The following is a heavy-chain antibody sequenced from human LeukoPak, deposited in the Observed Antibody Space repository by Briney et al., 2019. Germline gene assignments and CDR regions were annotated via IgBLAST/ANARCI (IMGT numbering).Heavy chain of an antibody. Sequence: GRSLRLSCAASGFTFSSYAMHWVRQAPGKGLEWVAVISYDGSNKYYADSVKGRFTVSRDNSKNTWYLQMNSLTAEDTALYYCARQKSTWGQGTLVTVSS. V-gene: IGHV3-30*14. CDR3: ARQKST. CDR1: GFTFSSYA. J-gene: IGHJ1*01. CDR2: ISYDGSNK.